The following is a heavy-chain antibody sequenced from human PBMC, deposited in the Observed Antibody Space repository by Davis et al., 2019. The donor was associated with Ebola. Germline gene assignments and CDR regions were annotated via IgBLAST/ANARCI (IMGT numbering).Heavy chain of an antibody. Sequence: GESLKISCAASWFPFTGSAMHWVRQASGKGLEWVGRIGSKANSYATAYAASVKGRFTISRDDAKNTAYLQMNSLKTEDTAVYYCTTTTTHFDYWGQGTLVTVSS. J-gene: IGHJ4*02. D-gene: IGHD1-26*01. CDR2: IGSKANSYAT. V-gene: IGHV3-73*01. CDR1: WFPFTGSA. CDR3: TTTTTHFDY.